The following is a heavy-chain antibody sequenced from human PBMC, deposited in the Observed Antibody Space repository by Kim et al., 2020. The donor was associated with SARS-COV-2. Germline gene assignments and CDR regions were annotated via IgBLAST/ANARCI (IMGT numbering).Heavy chain of an antibody. D-gene: IGHD3-22*01. Sequence: YAQKFQGRRTITAYESTSTAYMELSSLRSEDTAVYYCARDSEDSSGYTDYWGQGTLVTVSS. CDR3: ARDSEDSSGYTDY. J-gene: IGHJ4*02. V-gene: IGHV1-69*01.